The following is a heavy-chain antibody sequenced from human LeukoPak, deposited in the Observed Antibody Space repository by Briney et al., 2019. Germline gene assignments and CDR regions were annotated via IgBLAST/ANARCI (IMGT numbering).Heavy chain of an antibody. V-gene: IGHV4-4*02. CDR1: GGSISSSNW. CDR3: ARDQVYSGYDGVGAFDI. CDR2: IYHSGST. J-gene: IGHJ3*02. D-gene: IGHD5-12*01. Sequence: PSETLSLTCAVSGGSISSSNWWSWVRQPPGKGLEWIGEIYHSGSTYYNPSLKSRVTISVDTSKNQFSLKLSSVTAADTAVYYCARDQVYSGYDGVGAFDIWGQGTMVTVSS.